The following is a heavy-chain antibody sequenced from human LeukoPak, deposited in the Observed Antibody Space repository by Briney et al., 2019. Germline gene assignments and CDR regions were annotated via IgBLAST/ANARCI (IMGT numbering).Heavy chain of an antibody. J-gene: IGHJ4*02. CDR1: GGSFSGYY. Sequence: SETLSLTCAVYGGSFSGYYWSWIRQPPGKGLEWIGEINHSGSTNYNPSLKSRVTISVDTSKNKFSLKLSSVTAADTAVYYCARGHSSGYFYWSRGTLVTVSS. CDR3: ARGHSSGYFY. D-gene: IGHD3-22*01. CDR2: INHSGST. V-gene: IGHV4-34*01.